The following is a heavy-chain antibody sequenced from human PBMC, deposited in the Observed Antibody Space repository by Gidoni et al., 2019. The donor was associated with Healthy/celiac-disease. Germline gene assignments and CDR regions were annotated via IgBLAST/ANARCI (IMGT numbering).Heavy chain of an antibody. CDR1: GFTVSSNY. D-gene: IGHD2-15*01. J-gene: IGHJ3*02. CDR3: ARVHTYCSGGSCYSLRGAFDI. CDR2: IYSGGST. Sequence: EVQLVESGGGLVQPGGSLRLSCAASGFTVSSNYMSWVRQAPGKGLEWGSVIYSGGSTYYADSVKGRFTISRDNSKNTLYLQMNSLRAEDTAVYYCARVHTYCSGGSCYSLRGAFDIWGQGTMVTVSS. V-gene: IGHV3-66*01.